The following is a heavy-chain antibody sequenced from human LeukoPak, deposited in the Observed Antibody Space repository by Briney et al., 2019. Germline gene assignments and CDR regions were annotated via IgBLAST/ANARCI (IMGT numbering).Heavy chain of an antibody. J-gene: IGHJ4*02. V-gene: IGHV3-23*01. Sequence: GGSLRLSCAASGFTFNRNAISWVRQAPGQGLEWVSTIGGSGDKTFYADSAKGRFTISRDNSKNMLHLQMSSLTGEDTALYYCVRRGDASSGWGDHDYWGQGALVTVSS. CDR2: IGGSGDKT. D-gene: IGHD6-19*01. CDR3: VRRGDASSGWGDHDY. CDR1: GFTFNRNA.